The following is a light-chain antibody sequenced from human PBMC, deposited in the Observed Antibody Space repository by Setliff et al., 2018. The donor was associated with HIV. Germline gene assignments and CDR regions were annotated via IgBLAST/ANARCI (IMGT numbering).Light chain of an antibody. V-gene: IGLV2-23*01. J-gene: IGLJ1*01. Sequence: QSVLTQPASVSGSPGQSITISCTGTSGDVGRYNLVSWYQQQPGKPPKLMIYQASKRPSGVSNRFSGSKSGNTASLTISGLQAEDEADYYCCSNTGSNTYVIGSGTRSPS. CDR3: CSNTGSNTYV. CDR2: QAS. CDR1: SGDVGRYNL.